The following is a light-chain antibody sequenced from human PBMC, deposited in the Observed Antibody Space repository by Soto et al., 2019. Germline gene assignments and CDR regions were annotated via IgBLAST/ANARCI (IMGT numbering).Light chain of an antibody. CDR1: QSVSSN. CDR2: GAS. CDR3: QQYNNWPPYT. Sequence: EIVMTQSPATLSVSPGERATLSCRASQSVSSNLAWYQQKPGQAPRLLIYGASTRATGIPARFSGSGSGTEFTLTISCLQSDDFGVYYCQQYNNWPPYTFGQGTKLEIK. J-gene: IGKJ2*01. V-gene: IGKV3-15*01.